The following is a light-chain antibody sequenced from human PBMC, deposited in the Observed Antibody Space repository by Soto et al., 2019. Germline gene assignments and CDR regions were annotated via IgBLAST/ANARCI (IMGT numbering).Light chain of an antibody. J-gene: IGKJ1*01. V-gene: IGKV1-5*03. Sequence: DIQMTQSPSTLSASVGDRVTITCRASQSIRSWLAWYQQKPGKAPKLLIYLASSLESGVPSRFSGSGSGTEFTLTISSLQSDDFATYYCQQYNSYSSGTFGQGTKVEIK. CDR2: LAS. CDR3: QQYNSYSSGT. CDR1: QSIRSW.